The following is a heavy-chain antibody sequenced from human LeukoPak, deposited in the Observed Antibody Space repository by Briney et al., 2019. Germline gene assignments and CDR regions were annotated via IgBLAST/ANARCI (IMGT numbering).Heavy chain of an antibody. Sequence: SETLSLTCTVSGGSISSGDYYWSWIRQPPGKGLEWIGYIYYSGSTNYNPSLKSRVTISVDTSKNQFSLKLSSVTAADTAVYYCAREVGTSEFDYWAREPWSPSPQ. CDR3: AREVGTSEFDY. CDR1: GGSISSGDYY. V-gene: IGHV4-61*08. J-gene: IGHJ4*02. CDR2: IYYSGST. D-gene: IGHD2-21*02.